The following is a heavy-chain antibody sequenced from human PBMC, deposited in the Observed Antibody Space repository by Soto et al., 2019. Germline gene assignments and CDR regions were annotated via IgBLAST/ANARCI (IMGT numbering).Heavy chain of an antibody. CDR2: IYSGGST. D-gene: IGHD6-13*01. Sequence: GGSLRLSCAASGFTVSSNYMSWVRQAPGKGLEWVSVIYSGGSTYYADSVKGRFTISRDNSKNTLYLQMNSLRAEDTAVYYCARDTPQQLPSYYYYYYYMDVWGKGTTVTVSS. J-gene: IGHJ6*03. CDR1: GFTVSSNY. V-gene: IGHV3-66*01. CDR3: ARDTPQQLPSYYYYYYYMDV.